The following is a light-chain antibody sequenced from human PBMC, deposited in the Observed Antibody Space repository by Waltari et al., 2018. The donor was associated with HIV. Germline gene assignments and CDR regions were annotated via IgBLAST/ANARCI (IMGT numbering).Light chain of an antibody. CDR2: NTT. CDR1: SGSVSTSTY. J-gene: IGLJ3*02. V-gene: IGLV8-61*01. Sequence: QTVVTPEPSFSVSPGGQVTLTSRLSSGSVSTSTYPSWYQQPPGPAPRTLIYNTTTRSSGVPDRFSGSIRGNKAALTITGAQADDESDYYCVLYMGSGISVFGGGTKLTVL. CDR3: VLYMGSGISV.